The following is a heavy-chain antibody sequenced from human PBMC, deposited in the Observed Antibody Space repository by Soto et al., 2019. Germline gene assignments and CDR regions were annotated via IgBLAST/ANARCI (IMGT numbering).Heavy chain of an antibody. D-gene: IGHD6-13*01. CDR2: TYYRSKWYN. CDR1: GDSVSSNSVA. CDR3: ARYSSTWYYFDS. Sequence: PSQTLSLTCAISGDSVSSNSVAWHWIRQSPSRGLEWLGRTYYRSKWYNDYAVSVKSRIISNPDTSKNQFSLQLNSVTPEDTAVYYCARYSSTWYYFDSWGQGTLVTVSS. V-gene: IGHV6-1*01. J-gene: IGHJ4*02.